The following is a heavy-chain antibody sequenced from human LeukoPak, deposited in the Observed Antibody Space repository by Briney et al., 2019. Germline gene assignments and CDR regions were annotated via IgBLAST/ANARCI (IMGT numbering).Heavy chain of an antibody. CDR2: IYYTGST. CDR1: GGSISSDY. D-gene: IGHD4-11*01. J-gene: IGHJ4*02. CDR3: ARNEGLQIDY. V-gene: IGHV4-59*08. Sequence: SETLSLTCTVSGGSISSDYWSWIRQPPGKGLEWIGYIYYTGSTNYNPSLNSRVTISVDTSKNQFSLKLSSVTAADTAVYYCARNEGLQIDYWGQGTLVTVSS.